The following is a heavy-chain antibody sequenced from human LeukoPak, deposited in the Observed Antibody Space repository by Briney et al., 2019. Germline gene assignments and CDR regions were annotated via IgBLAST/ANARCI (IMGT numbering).Heavy chain of an antibody. Sequence: PPETLSLTCTVSGGSISSYYWSWIRQPPGKGLEYIGYIHFSGSTNYNPSLRSRVTISRDTSKNQFSLKLTSVTAADTAVYYCARGYCSGGSCPNFDYWGQGTLVTVSS. D-gene: IGHD2-15*01. CDR1: GGSISSYY. CDR2: IHFSGST. CDR3: ARGYCSGGSCPNFDY. V-gene: IGHV4-59*01. J-gene: IGHJ4*02.